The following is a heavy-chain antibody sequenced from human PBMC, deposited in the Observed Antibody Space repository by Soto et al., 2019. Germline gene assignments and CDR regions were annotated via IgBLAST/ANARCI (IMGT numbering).Heavy chain of an antibody. CDR3: AKDRPIAAEYYDFWSGYAQNDHYGMDV. Sequence: PGGSLRFSCAASGFTFSSYAMSWVRQAPGKGLEWVSAISGSGGSTYYADSVKGRFTISRDNSKNTLYLQMNSLRAEDTAVYYCAKDRPIAAEYYDFWSGYAQNDHYGMDVWGQGTTVTVSS. CDR2: ISGSGGST. D-gene: IGHD3-3*01. J-gene: IGHJ6*02. CDR1: GFTFSSYA. V-gene: IGHV3-23*01.